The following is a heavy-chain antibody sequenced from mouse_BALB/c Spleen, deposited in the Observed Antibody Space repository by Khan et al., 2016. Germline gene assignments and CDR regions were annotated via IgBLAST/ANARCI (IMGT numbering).Heavy chain of an antibody. CDR2: IHYSGST. J-gene: IGHJ3*01. Sequence: EVQLQESGPDLVKPSQSLSLTCTVTGYSITSGYSCHWIRQFPGNKLEWMGYIHYSGSTNYNPSLKSRISITRDTSKNHFFLQLNSVTTEDTATYYSARDYYGWFAYWGQGTLVTVSA. V-gene: IGHV3-1*02. CDR1: GYSITSGYS. CDR3: ARDYYGWFAY. D-gene: IGHD1-1*01.